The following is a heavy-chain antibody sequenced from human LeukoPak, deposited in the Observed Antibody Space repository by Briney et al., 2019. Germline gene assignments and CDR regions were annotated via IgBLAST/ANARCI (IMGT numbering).Heavy chain of an antibody. J-gene: IGHJ4*02. CDR1: GYTFTSYY. CDR2: ISPSGDST. D-gene: IGHD6-13*01. Sequence: ASVKVSCKASGYTFTSYYMHWVRQAPGQGLEWMGAISPSGDSTNYAQKFQGRVTMTGDTSTSTVYMELSTLRSEDTAVYYRARSAGGSTFSYWGQGTLVTVSS. CDR3: ARSAGGSTFSY. V-gene: IGHV1-46*01.